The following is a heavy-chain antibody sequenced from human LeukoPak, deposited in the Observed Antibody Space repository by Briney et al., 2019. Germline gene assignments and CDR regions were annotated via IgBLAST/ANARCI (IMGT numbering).Heavy chain of an antibody. CDR3: ARDRMGGSFDY. V-gene: IGHV3-48*01. J-gene: IGHJ4*02. D-gene: IGHD2-15*01. Sequence: GGSLRLPCAASGFAFSSYAMSWVRQAPGKGLEWVSFITGDSGTIYYVDSMKGRFTISRDNAKNSLYLQIDNLRAEDTAVYYCARDRMGGSFDYWGQGTPVTVSS. CDR1: GFAFSSYA. CDR2: ITGDSGTI.